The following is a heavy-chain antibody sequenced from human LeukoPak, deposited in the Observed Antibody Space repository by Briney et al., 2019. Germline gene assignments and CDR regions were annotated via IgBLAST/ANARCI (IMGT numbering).Heavy chain of an antibody. CDR2: ISYDGSNK. V-gene: IGHV3-30*18. J-gene: IGHJ4*02. Sequence: PGGSLRLSCAASGFTFSSYGMHWVRQAPGKGLEWVAVISYDGSNKYYADSVKGRFTISRDNSKNTLYLQMNSLRAEDTAVYYCAKDLVGAYFDYWGQGTLVTVSS. CDR1: GFTFSSYG. CDR3: AKDLVGAYFDY. D-gene: IGHD1-26*01.